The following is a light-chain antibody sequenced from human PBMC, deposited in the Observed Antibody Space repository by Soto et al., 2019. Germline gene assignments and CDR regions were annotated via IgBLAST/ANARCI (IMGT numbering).Light chain of an antibody. Sequence: QSALTQPASVSGSPGQSITISCTGTSSDLGGSNYVSWYQQHPGKAPKLMIYDVTNRPSGVSSRFSGSKSGNTASLTISGLQAEDEADYYCSSYTSTNTYVFGPGTKVTVL. CDR1: SSDLGGSNY. CDR3: SSYTSTNTYV. V-gene: IGLV2-14*01. J-gene: IGLJ1*01. CDR2: DVT.